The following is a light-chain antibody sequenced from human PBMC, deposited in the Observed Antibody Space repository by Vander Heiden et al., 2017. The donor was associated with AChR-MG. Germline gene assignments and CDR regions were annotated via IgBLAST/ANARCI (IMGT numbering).Light chain of an antibody. Sequence: DIVMTQSPLSLPVTPGEPASISCRSSQSILHSNGYNYLDWYLQKPGQSPQLLIYLGSNRASRVPDRFSGSGLGTDFTLKISRVEAEDVGVYYCMQALQTPSYTFGQGTKLEIK. CDR2: LGS. J-gene: IGKJ2*01. CDR1: QSILHSNGYNY. CDR3: MQALQTPSYT. V-gene: IGKV2-28*01.